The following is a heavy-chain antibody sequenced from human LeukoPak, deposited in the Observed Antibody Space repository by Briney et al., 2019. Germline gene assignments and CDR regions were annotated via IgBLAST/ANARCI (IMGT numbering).Heavy chain of an antibody. CDR2: INPNSGGT. D-gene: IGHD6-13*01. Sequence: GASVKVSCKASGYTFTGYYMHWVRQAPGQGLEWMGWINPNSGGTNYAQKFQGRVTVTRDTSISTAYMELSRPRSDDTAVYYCARAPGQLAWYYFDYWGQGTLVTVSS. CDR3: ARAPGQLAWYYFDY. V-gene: IGHV1-2*02. CDR1: GYTFTGYY. J-gene: IGHJ4*02.